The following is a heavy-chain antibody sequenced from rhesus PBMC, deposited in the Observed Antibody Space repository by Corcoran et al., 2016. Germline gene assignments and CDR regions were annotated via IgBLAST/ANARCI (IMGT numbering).Heavy chain of an antibody. V-gene: IGHV4-65*02. CDR2: IGATSDTT. J-gene: IGHJ1*01. CDR1: GGYVSTNNW. CDR3: AATGDDTSTYRPFQF. Sequence: QVQLQESGPGLLKPSETLSLTCAVSGGYVSTNNWWTWIPQSPGNGLEWIGNIGATSDTTHYNPSLKSRVTISKDTSKMQFSLNLSSVTVADTAVYYCAATGDDTSTYRPFQFWGQGALVTVS. D-gene: IGHD6-43*01.